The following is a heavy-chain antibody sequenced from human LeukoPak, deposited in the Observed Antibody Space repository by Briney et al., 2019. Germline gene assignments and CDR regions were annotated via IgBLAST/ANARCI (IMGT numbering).Heavy chain of an antibody. CDR1: GFTFRRYT. Sequence: GGSLRLSCAASGFTFRRYTMNWVREAPGKGLEWVSSISSSSSYIYYADSVTGRFTISRDNAKNLLYLQMNSLRAEDTAVYYCARVNYDTSDYDDAFDVWGQGTMVTVSS. CDR2: ISSSSSYI. V-gene: IGHV3-21*01. D-gene: IGHD3-22*01. CDR3: ARVNYDTSDYDDAFDV. J-gene: IGHJ3*01.